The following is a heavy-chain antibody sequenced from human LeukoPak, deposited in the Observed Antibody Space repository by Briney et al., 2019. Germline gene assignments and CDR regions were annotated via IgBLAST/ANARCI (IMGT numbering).Heavy chain of an antibody. D-gene: IGHD3-22*01. Sequence: ASVKVSCKASGYTFTGYYMHWVRQAPGQGLEWMGWINPNSGGTNYAQKVQGRVTMTRDTSISTAYMELSRLRSDDTAVYYCARETLGYYYDSSGYYAELDAFDIWGQGTMVTVSS. CDR2: INPNSGGT. J-gene: IGHJ3*02. CDR3: ARETLGYYYDSSGYYAELDAFDI. V-gene: IGHV1-2*02. CDR1: GYTFTGYY.